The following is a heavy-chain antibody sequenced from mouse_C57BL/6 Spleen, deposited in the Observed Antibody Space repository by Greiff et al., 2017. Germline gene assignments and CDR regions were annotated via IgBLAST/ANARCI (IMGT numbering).Heavy chain of an antibody. D-gene: IGHD2-4*01. V-gene: IGHV1-54*01. CDR1: GYAFTNYL. Sequence: VQLQQSGAELVRPGTSVKVSCKASGYAFTNYLIEWVKQRPGQGLEWIGVINPGSGGTNYNEKFKGKATLTADKSSSTAYMQLSRLKSEDSAVYYCARGGYYDTWFAYWGQGTLVTVSA. CDR3: ARGGYYDTWFAY. CDR2: INPGSGGT. J-gene: IGHJ3*01.